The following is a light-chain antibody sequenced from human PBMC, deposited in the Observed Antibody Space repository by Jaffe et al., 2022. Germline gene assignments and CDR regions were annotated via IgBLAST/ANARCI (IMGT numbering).Light chain of an antibody. V-gene: IGKV3-20*01. Sequence: EIVLTQSPDTLSLSPGERASLSCRASQSLGSSYLAWFQQKPGQAPRLLIYGASTRATGIPDRFSGSGSGTDFFLTISRLEPEDFAVFYCQQYGHSPITFGQGTRLEI. CDR2: GAS. J-gene: IGKJ5*01. CDR1: QSLGSSY. CDR3: QQYGHSPIT.